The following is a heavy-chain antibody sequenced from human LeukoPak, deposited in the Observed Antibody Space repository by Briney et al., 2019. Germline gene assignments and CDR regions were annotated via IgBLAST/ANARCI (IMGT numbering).Heavy chain of an antibody. V-gene: IGHV4-59*01. CDR3: ARTNAFDI. Sequence: SETLSLTCTVSGGSISPCRWSWIRQPPGKGLEWIGYIYYSGSTNYNPSLKSRVTISVDTSKNQFSLRLSSVTAADTAVYYCARTNAFDIWGQGTMVTVSS. CDR2: IYYSGST. CDR1: GGSISPCR. J-gene: IGHJ3*02.